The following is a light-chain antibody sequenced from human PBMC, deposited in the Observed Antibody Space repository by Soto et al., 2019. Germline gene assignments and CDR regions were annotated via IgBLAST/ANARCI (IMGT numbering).Light chain of an antibody. CDR3: QQRNVWPPIT. V-gene: IGKV3-11*01. CDR2: DAY. J-gene: IGKJ5*01. Sequence: ELVMTQSPATLSLSPGGSATLSCRASQSIRTSLAWYQQKPGQAPRLVIFDAYNRANGVPARFGGSGSGTDFTLTINSLEPEDFAVYYCQQRNVWPPITCGQGTRLEIK. CDR1: QSIRTS.